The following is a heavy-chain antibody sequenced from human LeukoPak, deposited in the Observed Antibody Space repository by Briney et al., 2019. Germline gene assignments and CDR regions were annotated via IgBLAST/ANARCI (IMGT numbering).Heavy chain of an antibody. CDR3: ARTLLYDKRDCWRYFDS. Sequence: PGGSLRLSCAASGFTFSSYWMTWVRQAPGKGLEWVANIKEDGSQKYYVDSVKGRFTISRDNAENSLFLQMNSLRAEDTAVYYCARTLLYDKRDCWRYFDSWGQGTLVTVSP. J-gene: IGHJ4*02. CDR2: IKEDGSQK. V-gene: IGHV3-7*04. CDR1: GFTFSSYW. D-gene: IGHD3-3*01.